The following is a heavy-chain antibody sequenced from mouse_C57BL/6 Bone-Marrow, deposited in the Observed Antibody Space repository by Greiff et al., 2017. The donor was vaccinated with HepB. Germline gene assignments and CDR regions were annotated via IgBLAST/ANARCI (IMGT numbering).Heavy chain of an antibody. Sequence: QVQLQQSGAELARPGASVKLSCKASGYTFTSYGISWVKQRTGQGLEWIGEIYPRSGNTYYNEKFKGKATLTADKSSSTAYMELRSLTSDDSAVYFCARPPFITTVVAIPHWYFDVWGTGTTVTVSS. CDR3: ARPPFITTVVAIPHWYFDV. J-gene: IGHJ1*03. CDR1: GYTFTSYG. CDR2: IYPRSGNT. D-gene: IGHD1-1*01. V-gene: IGHV1-81*01.